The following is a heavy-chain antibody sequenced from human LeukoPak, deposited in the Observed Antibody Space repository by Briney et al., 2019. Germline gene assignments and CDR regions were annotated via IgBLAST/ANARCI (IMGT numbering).Heavy chain of an antibody. J-gene: IGHJ4*02. CDR2: ISGSGGST. V-gene: IGHV3-23*01. D-gene: IGHD6-13*01. CDR1: GFTFSSYA. CDR3: AKGGDSSSWYDPNDF. Sequence: GGSLRLSCAASGFTFSSYAMSWVRQAPGKGLEWVSAISGSGGSTHYADSVKGRFTISRDNSKNTLYLQMNSLRAEDTAVYYCAKGGDSSSWYDPNDFWGQGTLVTVSS.